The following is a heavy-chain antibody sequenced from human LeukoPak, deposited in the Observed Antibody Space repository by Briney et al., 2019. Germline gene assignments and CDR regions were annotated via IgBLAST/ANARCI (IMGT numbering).Heavy chain of an antibody. V-gene: IGHV3-48*03. CDR2: ISSSGSTI. CDR1: GFTFSSYE. CDR3: ARDSGYSSSWAPFDY. D-gene: IGHD6-13*01. J-gene: IGHJ4*02. Sequence: PGGSLRLSCAASGFTFSSYEMNWVRQAPGKRLEWVSYISSSGSTIYYADSVKGRFTISRGNAKNSLYLQMNSLRAEDTAVYYCARDSGYSSSWAPFDYWGQGTLVTVSS.